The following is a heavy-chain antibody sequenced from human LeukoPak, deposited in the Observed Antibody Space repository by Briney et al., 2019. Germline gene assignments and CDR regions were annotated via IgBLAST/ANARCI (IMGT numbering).Heavy chain of an antibody. J-gene: IGHJ4*02. CDR3: ARDPSRDGYNYGDY. CDR2: ISAYNGNT. V-gene: IGHV1-18*01. Sequence: GASVKVSCKASGYTFTSYGISWVRQDPGQGLEWMGWISAYNGNTNYAQKFQGRVTITADESTSTAYMELSSLRSEDTAVYYCARDPSRDGYNYGDYWGQGTLVTVSS. CDR1: GYTFTSYG. D-gene: IGHD5-24*01.